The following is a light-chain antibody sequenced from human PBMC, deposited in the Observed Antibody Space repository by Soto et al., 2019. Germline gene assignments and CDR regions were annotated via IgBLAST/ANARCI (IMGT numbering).Light chain of an antibody. V-gene: IGKV1-17*03. Sequence: DIQMTQSPSAMSASVGDRVTITCRASQGISSYLTWFQQKPGKVPKRLIYAASSLQSGVPPRFSVSGSGTEFTLTISSLQPEYFANDYCLPHNSYPFTFGGGTKVEIK. CDR3: LPHNSYPFT. J-gene: IGKJ4*01. CDR2: AAS. CDR1: QGISSY.